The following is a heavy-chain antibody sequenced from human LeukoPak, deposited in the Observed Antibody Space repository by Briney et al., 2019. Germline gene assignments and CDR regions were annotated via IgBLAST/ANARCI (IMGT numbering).Heavy chain of an antibody. Sequence: ASVKVSCKASGYTFSNFDINWVRQAPGQGLEWMGWMNPVSGDAGSAQKFQGKVTLTRNTSISTAYMELSSLRSDDTALYYCARAPMGTAALYWGQGTLVTVSS. J-gene: IGHJ4*02. V-gene: IGHV1-8*02. D-gene: IGHD2-2*01. CDR1: GYTFSNFD. CDR3: ARAPMGTAALY. CDR2: MNPVSGDA.